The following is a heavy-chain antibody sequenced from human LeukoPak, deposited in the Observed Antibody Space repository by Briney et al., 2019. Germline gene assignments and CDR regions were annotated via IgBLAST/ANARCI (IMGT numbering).Heavy chain of an antibody. J-gene: IGHJ6*03. Sequence: ASVKVSCKASGGTFSSYAISWVRQAPGQGLEWMGGIIPIFGTANYAQKFQGRVTITTDESTGTAYMELSSLRSEDTAVYYCARVPWDYSKQRYGYYYYYMDVWGKGTTVTVSS. D-gene: IGHD4-11*01. CDR1: GGTFSSYA. CDR3: ARVPWDYSKQRYGYYYYYMDV. V-gene: IGHV1-69*05. CDR2: IIPIFGTA.